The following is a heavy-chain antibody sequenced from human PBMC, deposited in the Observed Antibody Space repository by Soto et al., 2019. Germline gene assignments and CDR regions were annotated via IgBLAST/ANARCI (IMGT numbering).Heavy chain of an antibody. V-gene: IGHV1-2*02. CDR3: AKVGPSYYYGMDV. Sequence: ASVKVSCKASGYTFTDYYIHWVRQAPGQGLEWMGWISPRTGSANFAQRFQGRVSMTRDTSITTAYMELRRLKSDDTAVYYCAKVGPSYYYGMDVWGQGTTVTVSS. CDR1: GYTFTDYY. D-gene: IGHD1-26*01. CDR2: ISPRTGSA. J-gene: IGHJ6*02.